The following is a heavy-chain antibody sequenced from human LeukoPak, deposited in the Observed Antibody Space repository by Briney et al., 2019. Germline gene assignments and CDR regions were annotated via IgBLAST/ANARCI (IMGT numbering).Heavy chain of an antibody. D-gene: IGHD6-19*01. CDR2: ISAYNGNT. CDR3: AAQVAGASEFDF. J-gene: IGHJ4*02. V-gene: IGHV1-18*01. Sequence: GASVKVSCKASGYTFTSYGISWVRQAPGQGLEWMGWISAYNGNTNYAQKLHGRVTMTGNTPINTAYMELSNLKSEDTAVYFCAAQVAGASEFDFWGQGTLVAVSS. CDR1: GYTFTSYG.